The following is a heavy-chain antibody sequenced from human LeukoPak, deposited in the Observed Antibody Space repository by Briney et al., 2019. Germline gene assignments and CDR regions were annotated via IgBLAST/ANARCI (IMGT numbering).Heavy chain of an antibody. Sequence: GGSLRLSCAASGFTFSSYAMHWVRQAPGKGLEWVAVISYDGSNKYYADSVKGRFTISRDNSKNTLYLQMNSLRAEDTAVYYCARGLEYYDFWSGIYWGQGTLVTVSS. CDR1: GFTFSSYA. D-gene: IGHD3-3*01. CDR2: ISYDGSNK. J-gene: IGHJ4*02. V-gene: IGHV3-30*01. CDR3: ARGLEYYDFWSGIY.